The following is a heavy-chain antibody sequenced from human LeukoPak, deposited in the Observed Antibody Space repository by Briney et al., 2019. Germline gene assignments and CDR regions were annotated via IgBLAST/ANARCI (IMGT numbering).Heavy chain of an antibody. CDR2: IYYSGNT. CDR1: GGSISSGSFY. J-gene: IGHJ4*02. CDR3: ARSAPAAPYDY. V-gene: IGHV4-39*07. Sequence: SSETLSLTCTVSGGSISSGSFYWGWLRQPPGKGLEWIGSIYYSGNTYYNPSLKSRVTISVDTSKNQFSLKLSSVTAADTAVYYCARSAPAAPYDYWGQGTLVTVSS. D-gene: IGHD2-2*01.